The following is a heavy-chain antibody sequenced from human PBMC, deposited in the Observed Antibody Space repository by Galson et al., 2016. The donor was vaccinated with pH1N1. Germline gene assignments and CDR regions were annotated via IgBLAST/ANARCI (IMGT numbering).Heavy chain of an antibody. J-gene: IGHJ4*02. V-gene: IGHV3-33*01. CDR3: ARDFCGRDCYFDY. CDR1: GFILSSYG. CDR2: IWYDGSNK. D-gene: IGHD2-21*02. Sequence: SLRLSCAASGFILSSYGMHWVRQAPGKGLEWVAGIWYDGSNKHYGDSVKGRFTISRDNSKNTLYLQMSSLRGDDTAVYYCARDFCGRDCYFDYWGQGTLVTVSS.